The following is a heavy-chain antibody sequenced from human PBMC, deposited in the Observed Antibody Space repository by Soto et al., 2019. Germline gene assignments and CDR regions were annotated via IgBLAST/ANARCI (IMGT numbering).Heavy chain of an antibody. CDR1: GGSISSGSSY. J-gene: IGHJ3*02. D-gene: IGHD3-3*02. V-gene: IGHV4-39*07. CDR3: ARARIHFWSGYPPLRDAFDI. CDR2: INHSGST. Sequence: SETLSLTCTVSGGSISSGSSYWGWIRQPPGKGLEWIGEINHSGSTNYNPSLKSRVTISVDTSKNQFSLKLSSVTAADTAVYYCARARIHFWSGYPPLRDAFDIWGQGTMVTVSS.